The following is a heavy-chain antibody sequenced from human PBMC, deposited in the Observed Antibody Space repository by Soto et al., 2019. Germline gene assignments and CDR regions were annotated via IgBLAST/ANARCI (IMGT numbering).Heavy chain of an antibody. D-gene: IGHD6-13*01. CDR1: GFTFTYAW. J-gene: IGHJ4*02. Sequence: EVQLVESGGGLVQPGGSLRLSCAASGFTFTYAWMNWVRQAPGKGLEWVGRIKSKTDGGTTDYAAPVKGRFTISRDDSKNQLHLQMNSLKTDDTAVYYCTTNPSYSSSWSPVDYWGQGTLVTVAS. CDR2: IKSKTDGGTT. CDR3: TTNPSYSSSWSPVDY. V-gene: IGHV3-15*07.